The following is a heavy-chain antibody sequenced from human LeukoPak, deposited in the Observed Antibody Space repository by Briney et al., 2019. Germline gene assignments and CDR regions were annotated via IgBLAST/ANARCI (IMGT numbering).Heavy chain of an antibody. J-gene: IGHJ4*02. CDR1: GGSISSGGYY. CDR3: ARTYDSSGIDY. CDR2: IYYSGST. Sequence: NPSETLSLTCTVSGGSISSGGYYWSWIRQHPGKSLEWIGYIYYSGSTYYNPSLKSRVTISVDTSKNQFSLKLSSVTAADTAVYYCARTYDSSGIDYWGQGTLVTVSS. V-gene: IGHV4-31*03. D-gene: IGHD3-22*01.